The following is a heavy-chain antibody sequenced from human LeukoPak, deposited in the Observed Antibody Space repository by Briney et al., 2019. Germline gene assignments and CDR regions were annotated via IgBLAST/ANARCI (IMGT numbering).Heavy chain of an antibody. CDR3: ARASVYYYDSSYYY. D-gene: IGHD3-22*01. Sequence: PGGSLRLSCAVSGFPFSTFWMSWVRQAPGKGLEWVANIKQDGSEKYYVDSVKGRFTISRDNAKNSLYLQMNSPRAEDTAVYYCARASVYYYDSSYYYWGQGTLVTVSS. CDR2: IKQDGSEK. V-gene: IGHV3-7*01. CDR1: GFPFSTFW. J-gene: IGHJ4*02.